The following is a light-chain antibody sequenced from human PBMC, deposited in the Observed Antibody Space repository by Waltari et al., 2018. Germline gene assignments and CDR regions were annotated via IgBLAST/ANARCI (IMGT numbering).Light chain of an antibody. J-gene: IGKJ1*01. V-gene: IGKV3-15*01. CDR2: TAS. CDR1: QSVGIN. CDR3: HQYNNWPPGGT. Sequence: EIVMTQSPAALSVSPGERATLSCRASQSVGINLAWYRQKPGQAPRLRISTASTRATGIPARFSGSGSGTEFTLTINSLQSEDSAIYYCHQYNNWPPGGTFGQGTKVELK.